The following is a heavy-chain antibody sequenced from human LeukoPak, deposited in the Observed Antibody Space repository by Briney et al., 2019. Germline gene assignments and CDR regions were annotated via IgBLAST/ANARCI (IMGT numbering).Heavy chain of an antibody. D-gene: IGHD6-19*01. CDR1: GGSVSSGGFY. CDR3: ASSIPVRFDP. Sequence: PSETLSLTCTVSGGSVSSGGFYWSWIRQPPGKGLEWIGYSHYSGSTNYNPSLKSRVTMSIDTSKNQFSLKLSSVTAADTAVYYCASSIPVRFDPWGQGTLVTVSS. V-gene: IGHV4-61*08. CDR2: SHYSGST. J-gene: IGHJ5*02.